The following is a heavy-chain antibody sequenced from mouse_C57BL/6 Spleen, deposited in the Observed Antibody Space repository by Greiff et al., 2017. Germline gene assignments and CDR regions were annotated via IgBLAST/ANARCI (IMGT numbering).Heavy chain of an antibody. CDR3: ARDGNSWFAY. V-gene: IGHV1-76*01. CDR2: IYPGSGNT. Sequence: VKLKQSGAELVRPGASVKLSCKASGYTFTDYYINWVKQRPGQGLEWIARIYPGSGNTYYNEKFKGKATLTAEKSSSTAYMQLSSLTSEDSAVYFCARDGNSWFAYWGQGTLVTVSA. D-gene: IGHD2-1*01. J-gene: IGHJ3*01. CDR1: GYTFTDYY.